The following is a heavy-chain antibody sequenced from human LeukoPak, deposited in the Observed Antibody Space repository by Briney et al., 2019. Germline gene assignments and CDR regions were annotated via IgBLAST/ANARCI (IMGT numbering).Heavy chain of an antibody. Sequence: ASVKVSCKASGYTFTGYYMHWVRQAPGQGLEWMGWINPNSGGTNYAQKFQGWVTMTRDTSICTAYMELSRLRSDDTAVYYCARGPSGSYYHAGYFQHWGQGTLVTVSS. J-gene: IGHJ1*01. CDR3: ARGPSGSYYHAGYFQH. CDR1: GYTFTGYY. CDR2: INPNSGGT. D-gene: IGHD3-10*01. V-gene: IGHV1-2*04.